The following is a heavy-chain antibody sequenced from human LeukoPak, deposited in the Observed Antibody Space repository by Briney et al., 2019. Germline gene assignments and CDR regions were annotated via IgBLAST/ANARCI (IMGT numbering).Heavy chain of an antibody. CDR2: KKKDGREK. D-gene: IGHD3-3*01. V-gene: IGHV3-7*01. Sequence: GGSLRLSCAVSGFTFSSYWMSWVRPAPGKGAGGVSNKKKDGREKLYVDSLQGRFTISRDNAKNSLYLQMSSLRAEDTAVYYCVREAYDDFWSGSWRYYYYMDVWGKGITVTVSS. CDR3: VREAYDDFWSGSWRYYYYMDV. CDR1: GFTFSSYW. J-gene: IGHJ6*03.